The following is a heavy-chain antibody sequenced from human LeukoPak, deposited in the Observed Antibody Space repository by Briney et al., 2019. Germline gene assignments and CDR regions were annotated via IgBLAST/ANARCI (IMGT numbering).Heavy chain of an antibody. Sequence: SETLSLTCAVSDGSITNYYWSWIRQPPGKGLEWIGDIYYSGSTNYNPSFKSRVTISVDTSKNQFSLKLTSVTAADTAVYYCAGESDSAWYTGGDFDFWGQGILVTVSS. CDR3: AGESDSAWYTGGDFDF. CDR2: IYYSGST. CDR1: DGSITNYY. J-gene: IGHJ4*02. D-gene: IGHD2-8*02. V-gene: IGHV4-59*12.